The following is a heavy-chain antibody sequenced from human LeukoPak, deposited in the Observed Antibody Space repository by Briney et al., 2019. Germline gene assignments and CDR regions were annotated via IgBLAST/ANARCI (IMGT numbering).Heavy chain of an antibody. J-gene: IGHJ6*03. Sequence: GSSVKVSCKASGGTFSSYAISWVRQAPGQGLEWMGWINPNSGATEYAQMFQGRVTMTRDTSISTAYMELSRLRSDDTAVYYCARVIPTAIPDYYYYYMDVWGKGTTVTVSS. CDR2: INPNSGAT. D-gene: IGHD2-2*02. CDR3: ARVIPTAIPDYYYYYMDV. CDR1: GGTFSSYA. V-gene: IGHV1-2*02.